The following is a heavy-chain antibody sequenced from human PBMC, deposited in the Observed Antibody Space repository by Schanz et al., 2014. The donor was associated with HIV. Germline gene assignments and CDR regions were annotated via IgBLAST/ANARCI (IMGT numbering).Heavy chain of an antibody. CDR2: ISESGGST. J-gene: IGHJ4*02. V-gene: IGHV3-23*01. CDR3: AKPEYDTSGNSQSHFDY. CDR1: GFTFRNYA. D-gene: IGHD3-22*01. Sequence: EVQLLESGGGLVQPGGSLRLSCAASGFTFRNYAMSWVRQAPGKGLEWVSAISESGGSTYYADSVKGRFTISRDNSKNTLYLQMNPLRAEDTAVYYCAKPEYDTSGNSQSHFDYWGQGTLVTVSS.